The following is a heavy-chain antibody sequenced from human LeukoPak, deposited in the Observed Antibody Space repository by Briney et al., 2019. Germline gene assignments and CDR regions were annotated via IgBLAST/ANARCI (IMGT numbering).Heavy chain of an antibody. D-gene: IGHD6-19*01. CDR1: GFTFDDYA. J-gene: IGHJ4*02. CDR2: ISGDGGSR. CDR3: AKGADPRTWRMTTVAGTRFDF. V-gene: IGHV3-43*02. Sequence: GGSLRLPCAVSGFTFDDYAMHWVRQTPGKGLEWVFLISGDGGSRYYAGSVKGRFPVSRENNQKSLYLQMNRLRTEDTAFYYCAKGADPRTWRMTTVAGTRFDFWGQGTLVTVSS.